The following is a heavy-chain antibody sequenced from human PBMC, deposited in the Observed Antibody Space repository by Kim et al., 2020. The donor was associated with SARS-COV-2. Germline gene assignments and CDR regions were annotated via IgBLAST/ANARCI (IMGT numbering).Heavy chain of an antibody. D-gene: IGHD1-1*01. CDR2: IRSKPNSYAT. CDR1: GFTFSGSA. J-gene: IGHJ3*02. CDR3: TRVPGTPLAFWDAFDI. V-gene: IGHV3-73*01. Sequence: GGSLRLSCAASGFTFSGSAMHWVRQASGKGLEWVGRIRSKPNSYATAYAAPVKGRFTISRDDSKNTAYLQMNNLKTEDTAVYYCTRVPGTPLAFWDAFDIWGQGTMGTVSS.